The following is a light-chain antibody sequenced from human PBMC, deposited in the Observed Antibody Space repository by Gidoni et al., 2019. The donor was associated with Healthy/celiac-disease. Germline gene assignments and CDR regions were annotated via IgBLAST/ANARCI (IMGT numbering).Light chain of an antibody. V-gene: IGLV1-40*01. Sequence: QSVLTQPPSVYGAPGQRVTISCTGSSSHIGAGYDVHWYQQRPGTAPKLLIYCNSNRPSGVPDRFSGSKSGTSASLAITGLQAEDEADYYCQSYDSSLSGSVFGGGTKLTVL. CDR3: QSYDSSLSGSV. CDR1: SSHIGAGYD. CDR2: CNS. J-gene: IGLJ2*01.